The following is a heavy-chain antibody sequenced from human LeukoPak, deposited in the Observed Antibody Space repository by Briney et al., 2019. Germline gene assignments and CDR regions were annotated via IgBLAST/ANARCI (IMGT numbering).Heavy chain of an antibody. J-gene: IGHJ6*02. V-gene: IGHV1-69*13. CDR3: ARVSYGSGSYYYYGMDV. Sequence: RASVMVSCKASGGTFSSYAISWVRQAPGQGLEWMGGIIPIFGTANYAQKFQGRVTITADESTSTAFMELSSLRSEDTAVYYCARVSYGSGSYYYYGMDVWGQGTTVTVSS. D-gene: IGHD3-10*01. CDR2: IIPIFGTA. CDR1: GGTFSSYA.